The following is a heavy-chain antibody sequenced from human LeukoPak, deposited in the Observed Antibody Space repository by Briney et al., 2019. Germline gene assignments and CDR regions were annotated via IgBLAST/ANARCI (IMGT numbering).Heavy chain of an antibody. J-gene: IGHJ4*02. V-gene: IGHV1-2*02. Sequence: ASVKVSCKASGYTFTSYGISWVRQAPGQGLEWMGWINPNSGGTNYAQKFQGRVTMTRDTSISTAYMELSRLRSDDTAVYYCARDGYYYDSSGYYAEWGQGTLVTVSS. CDR2: INPNSGGT. CDR1: GYTFTSYG. D-gene: IGHD3-22*01. CDR3: ARDGYYYDSSGYYAE.